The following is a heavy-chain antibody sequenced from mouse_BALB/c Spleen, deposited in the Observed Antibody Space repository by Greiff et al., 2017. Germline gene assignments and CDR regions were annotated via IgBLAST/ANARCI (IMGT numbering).Heavy chain of an antibody. Sequence: VQLQQSGAELMKPGASVKISCKATGYTFSSYWIEWVKQRPGHGLEWIGEILPGSGSTNYNEKFKGKATFTADTSSNTAYMQLSSLTSEDSAVYYCARDQAWFAYWGQGTLVTVSA. J-gene: IGHJ3*01. CDR1: GYTFSSYW. CDR3: ARDQAWFAY. CDR2: ILPGSGST. V-gene: IGHV1-9*01.